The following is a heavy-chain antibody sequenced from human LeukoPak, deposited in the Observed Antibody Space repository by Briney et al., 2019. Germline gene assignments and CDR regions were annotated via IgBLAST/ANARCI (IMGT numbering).Heavy chain of an antibody. CDR2: IWPGDSDT. CDR3: ARRYRGRYYPEYFDY. Sequence: GESLKISCQGSGYIFTSYWIGWVRQMPGKGLECMGIIWPGDSDTRYSPSFQGQVTISADKSNSIVYLQWSSLKASDTAMYYCARRYRGRYYPEYFDYWGQGTLVTVSS. CDR1: GYIFTSYW. J-gene: IGHJ4*02. D-gene: IGHD1-26*01. V-gene: IGHV5-51*01.